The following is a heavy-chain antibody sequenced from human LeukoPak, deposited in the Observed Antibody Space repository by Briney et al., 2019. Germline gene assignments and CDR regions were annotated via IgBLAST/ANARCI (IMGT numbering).Heavy chain of an antibody. CDR3: AKPLEDIVLMVYASDY. J-gene: IGHJ4*02. CDR1: GFTFNNYG. D-gene: IGHD2-8*01. V-gene: IGHV3-30*02. CDR2: IRHEGNNK. Sequence: GRSLRLSCAVSGFTFNNYGMHWVRQAPDKGLEWVAFIRHEGNNKYYADSVKGRFTISRDNSKNTLYLQMNSLRAEDTAVYYCAKPLEDIVLMVYASDYWGQGTLVTVSS.